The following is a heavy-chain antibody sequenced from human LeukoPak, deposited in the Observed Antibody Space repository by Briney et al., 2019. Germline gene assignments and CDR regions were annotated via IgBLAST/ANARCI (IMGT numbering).Heavy chain of an antibody. Sequence: PGGSLRLSCAASGSTFSSYSMNWVRQAPGKGLEWVSSISSSSSYIYYADSVKGRFTISRDNAKNSLYLQMNSLRAEDTAVYYCAREPVAGTAPRWGQGTLVTVSS. CDR1: GSTFSSYS. V-gene: IGHV3-21*01. CDR3: AREPVAGTAPR. CDR2: ISSSSSYI. J-gene: IGHJ4*02. D-gene: IGHD6-19*01.